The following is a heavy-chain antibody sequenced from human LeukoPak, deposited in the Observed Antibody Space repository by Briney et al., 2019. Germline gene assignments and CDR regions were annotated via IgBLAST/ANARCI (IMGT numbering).Heavy chain of an antibody. D-gene: IGHD4-23*01. V-gene: IGHV3-48*01. CDR1: GFTFSSYS. CDR3: ARAYGGNGPDY. J-gene: IGHJ4*02. Sequence: GGSLRLSCAASGFTFSSYSMNWVRQAPGKGLEWVSYISSSSSTIYYADSVKGRFTISRDNAKNSLYLQMNSLRAEDTAVYYCARAYGGNGPDYWGQGTLVTVSS. CDR2: ISSSSSTI.